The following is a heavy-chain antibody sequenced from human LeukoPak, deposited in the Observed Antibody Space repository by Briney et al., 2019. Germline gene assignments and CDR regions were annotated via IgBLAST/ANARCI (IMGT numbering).Heavy chain of an antibody. Sequence: ASVKVSCKATSHIRWVRQAPGQGREWMGWIGSYEGDTYYAQKSQSRVTVTTDTSTNTAYMELRSLRADDTAVYYCARDFWNFYDSSGYYRDFDSWGQGTLVTVSS. CDR3: ARDFWNFYDSSGYYRDFDS. CDR1: TSH. J-gene: IGHJ5*01. V-gene: IGHV1-18*01. CDR2: IGSYEGDT. D-gene: IGHD3-22*01.